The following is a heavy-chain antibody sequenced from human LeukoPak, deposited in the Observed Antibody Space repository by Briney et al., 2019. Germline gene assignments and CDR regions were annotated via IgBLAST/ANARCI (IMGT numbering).Heavy chain of an antibody. J-gene: IGHJ4*02. V-gene: IGHV3-23*01. CDR2: ISGSGGST. CDR1: GFTFSSYA. D-gene: IGHD3-16*01. CDR3: AKVSVWYTKGSYGY. Sequence: GASLRLSCAASGFTFSSYAMSWVRQAPGKGLEWVSAISGSGGSTYYADSVKGRFTISRDNSKNTLYLQMNSLRAEDTAVCYCAKVSVWYTKGSYGYWGQGTLVTVSS.